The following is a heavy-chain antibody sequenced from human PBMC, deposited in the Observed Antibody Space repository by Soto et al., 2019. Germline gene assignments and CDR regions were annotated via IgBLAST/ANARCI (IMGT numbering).Heavy chain of an antibody. CDR3: SHRLSRTPASDSGSWGPYYFDY. V-gene: IGHV2-5*02. D-gene: IGHD3-10*01. Sequence: QITLKASGPPLVKPTQTLTLTCTFSGFSLSTSGIGVGWIRQPPGKALEWLALIYWDDDKRYTPSLKSRLTTNKDTSKNQVVLTVTNMDPVDTATYYCSHRLSRTPASDSGSWGPYYFDYWGQGTLVTVSS. CDR1: GFSLSTSGIG. CDR2: IYWDDDK. J-gene: IGHJ4*02.